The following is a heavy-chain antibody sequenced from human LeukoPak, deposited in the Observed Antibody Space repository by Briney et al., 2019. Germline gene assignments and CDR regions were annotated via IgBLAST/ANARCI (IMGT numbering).Heavy chain of an antibody. CDR1: GYTFTSYY. CDR2: INPSGGST. D-gene: IGHD6-19*01. CDR3: ARDNGVAGSDY. Sequence: GASVKVSCKASGYTFTSYYMHWVRQAPGQGLEWMGIINPSGGSTSYAQKFQGRVTMTRDTSTGTVYMELSSLRSEDTAVYYCARDNGVAGSDYWGQGTLVTVSS. J-gene: IGHJ4*02. V-gene: IGHV1-46*01.